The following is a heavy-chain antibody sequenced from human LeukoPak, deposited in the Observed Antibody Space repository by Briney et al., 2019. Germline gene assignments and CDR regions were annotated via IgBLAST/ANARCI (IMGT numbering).Heavy chain of an antibody. Sequence: PSETLSLTCSVSGYSFTSGHYWGWIRQPPGKGLEWIANIYHTGSAHYNPSLKSRVTISVDTSKNQFSLKLSSLTAADTAVYFCARDRTGEGYFDYWGRGTLVTVSS. J-gene: IGHJ4*02. CDR3: ARDRTGEGYFDY. CDR2: IYHTGSA. V-gene: IGHV4-38-2*02. D-gene: IGHD7-27*01. CDR1: GYSFTSGHY.